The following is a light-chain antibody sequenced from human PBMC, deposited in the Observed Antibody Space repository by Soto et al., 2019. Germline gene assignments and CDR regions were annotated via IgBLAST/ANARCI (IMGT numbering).Light chain of an antibody. V-gene: IGKV3-20*01. Sequence: EIVLTKSPGTLSLSPGERATLSCRASQSVSSSYLAWYQQKPGQAPRLLIYGASSRATGIPDRFSGSGSGTDFTLTISRLEPEDFAVYYCQQYGSAPWTFGKGPRWIS. CDR2: GAS. CDR1: QSVSSSY. J-gene: IGKJ1*01. CDR3: QQYGSAPWT.